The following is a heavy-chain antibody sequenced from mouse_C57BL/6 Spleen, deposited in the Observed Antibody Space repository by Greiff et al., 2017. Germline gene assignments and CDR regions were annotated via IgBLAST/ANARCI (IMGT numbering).Heavy chain of an antibody. Sequence: VQLVESGPELVKPGASVKISCKASGYAFSSSWMHWVKQRPGKGLEWIGRIYPGDGDTNYNGKFKGKAKLTADKSSSTAYMQLSSLTSEDSAVYFCTSGYGSSPGWFAYWGQGTLVTVSA. D-gene: IGHD1-1*01. CDR1: GYAFSSSW. CDR3: TSGYGSSPGWFAY. J-gene: IGHJ3*01. CDR2: IYPGDGDT. V-gene: IGHV1-82*01.